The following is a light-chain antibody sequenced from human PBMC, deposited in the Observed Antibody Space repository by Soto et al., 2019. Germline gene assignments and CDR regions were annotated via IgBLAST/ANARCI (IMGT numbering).Light chain of an antibody. CDR1: QGISRW. CDR3: QQYTTCWT. CDR2: DAS. J-gene: IGKJ1*01. Sequence: DIQMTQSPSTLSASLGDRVTITCRASQGISRWLAWYQQRPGKAPKLLIYDASTLHSGVSSRFSGSGSGTEFTLTISSLQPNDSATYYCQQYTTCWTFGQGTKVDIK. V-gene: IGKV1-5*01.